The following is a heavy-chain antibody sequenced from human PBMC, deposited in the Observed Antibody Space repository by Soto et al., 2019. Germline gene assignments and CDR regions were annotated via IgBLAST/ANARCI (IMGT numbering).Heavy chain of an antibody. V-gene: IGHV3-21*01. CDR3: VRARSTDSRPDY. D-gene: IGHD3-22*01. J-gene: IGHJ4*02. Sequence: LRLSCAASGFTFILYSMIWVRQAPGKGLEWVASITSSSSYIYYEDSLKGRFTISRDNAKNSLFLQLDSLRAEDTAVYFCVRARSTDSRPDYWGQGTLVTVSS. CDR1: GFTFILYS. CDR2: ITSSSSYI.